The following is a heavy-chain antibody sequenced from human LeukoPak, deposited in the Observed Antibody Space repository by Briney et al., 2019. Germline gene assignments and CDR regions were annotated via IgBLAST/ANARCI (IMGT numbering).Heavy chain of an antibody. J-gene: IGHJ4*02. D-gene: IGHD6-6*01. V-gene: IGHV4-4*09. Sequence: SETLSLTCTVSGGSISSYYWSWIRQPPGKGLEWIGHIYTSGSTNSNPSLTSRVTISVDTSKNQVSLKVSSVTAADTAVYYCARTYSSSSHFDYWGQGTLVTVSS. CDR1: GGSISSYY. CDR3: ARTYSSSSHFDY. CDR2: IYTSGST.